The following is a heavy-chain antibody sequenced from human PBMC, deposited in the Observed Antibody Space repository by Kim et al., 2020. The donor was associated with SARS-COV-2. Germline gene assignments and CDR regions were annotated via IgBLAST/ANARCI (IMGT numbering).Heavy chain of an antibody. J-gene: IGHJ6*02. D-gene: IGHD2-2*01. Sequence: GESLKISCKGSGYSFTSYWISWVRQMPGKGLEWMGRIDPSDSYTNYSPSFQGHVTISADKSISTAYLQWSSLKASDTAMYYCASQGVVVPAAGLYYYYGMDVWGQGTTVTVSS. CDR2: IDPSDSYT. V-gene: IGHV5-10-1*01. CDR3: ASQGVVVPAAGLYYYYGMDV. CDR1: GYSFTSYW.